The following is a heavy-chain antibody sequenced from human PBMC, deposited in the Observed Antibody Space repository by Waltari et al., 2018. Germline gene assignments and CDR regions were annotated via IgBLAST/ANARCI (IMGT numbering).Heavy chain of an antibody. CDR3: ARDLGIAVAGTGGDYYYYYGMDV. D-gene: IGHD6-19*01. J-gene: IGHJ6*02. CDR1: GYTFTSYA. CDR2: INAGNGNT. Sequence: QVQLVQSGAEVKKPGASVKVSCKASGYTFTSYAMHWVRQAPGQRLEWMGWINAGNGNTKYSQKVQGRVTITRDTAASTAYMELSSLRSEDTAVYDCARDLGIAVAGTGGDYYYYYGMDVWGQGTTVTVSS. V-gene: IGHV1-3*01.